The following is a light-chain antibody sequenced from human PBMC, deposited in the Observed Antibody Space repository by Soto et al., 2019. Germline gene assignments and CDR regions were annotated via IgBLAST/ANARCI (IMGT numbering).Light chain of an antibody. Sequence: QSALTQPASVSGSPGQSITISCTGTSSDVGGYNYVSWYQHHPGKAPKLLIYGVSNRPSGVSNRFSGSKSGNTASLTIPGLQAEDEGDYYCSSYTSSSTWVFGGGTKLTVL. V-gene: IGLV2-14*01. CDR1: SSDVGGYNY. J-gene: IGLJ3*02. CDR3: SSYTSSSTWV. CDR2: GVS.